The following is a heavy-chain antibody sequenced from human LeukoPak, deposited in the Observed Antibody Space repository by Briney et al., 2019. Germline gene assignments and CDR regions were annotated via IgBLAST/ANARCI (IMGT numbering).Heavy chain of an antibody. CDR3: AKALHLAYDRYTVYYYYGMDV. CDR2: ISGSGGST. V-gene: IGHV3-23*01. CDR1: GFTFSSYA. D-gene: IGHD3-3*02. Sequence: GGSLRLSCAASGFTFSSYAMSWVRQAPGKGLEWVSAISGSGGSTYYADSVKGRFTISRDNSKNTLYLQMNSLRAEDTAVYYCAKALHLAYDRYTVYYYYGMDVWGQGTTVTVSS. J-gene: IGHJ6*02.